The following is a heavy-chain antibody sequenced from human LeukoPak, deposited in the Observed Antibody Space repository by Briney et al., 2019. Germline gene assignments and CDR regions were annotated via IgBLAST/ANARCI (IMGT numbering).Heavy chain of an antibody. CDR3: AGLVGWLGYFDY. V-gene: IGHV4-59*08. D-gene: IGHD6-19*01. Sequence: SETLSLTCTVSGGSISSYYWSWIRQPPGKGLEWIGYIYYSGSTNYNPSLKSRVTISVDTSKNQFSLKLSSVTAADTAVYYCAGLVGWLGYFDYWGQGTLVTVSS. J-gene: IGHJ4*02. CDR2: IYYSGST. CDR1: GGSISSYY.